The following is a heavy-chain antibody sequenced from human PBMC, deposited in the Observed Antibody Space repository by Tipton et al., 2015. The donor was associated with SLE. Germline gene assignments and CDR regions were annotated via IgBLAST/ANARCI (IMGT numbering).Heavy chain of an antibody. CDR1: GGSFSGYA. Sequence: PSLTCAVSGGSFSGYAWSWVRQPPGKGLEWIGEVSHSRSTNYNPSLKSRGTISLDTSNNQFSRRMSSVTAADTAVYYCVRAVSGYFNFCYMDVWGRGTTVTISS. V-gene: IGHV4-34*01. CDR2: VSHSRST. CDR3: VRAVSGYFNFCYMDV. J-gene: IGHJ6*03. D-gene: IGHD3-3*01.